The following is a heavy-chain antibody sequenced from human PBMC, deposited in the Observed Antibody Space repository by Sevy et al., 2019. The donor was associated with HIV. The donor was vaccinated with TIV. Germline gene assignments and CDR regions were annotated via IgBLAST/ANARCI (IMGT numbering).Heavy chain of an antibody. CDR3: ARDRGEILSSAFDY. J-gene: IGHJ4*02. CDR1: GFSFSDHR. Sequence: GGSLRLSCVGSGFSFSDHRMHWVRQAPGKGLEWMAVISYDGRNTKYKADSVKGRFTISRDNSKNTLYLQMKSLRAEDTAIYYCARDRGEILSSAFDYWGQGPLVTVSS. D-gene: IGHD3-16*01. V-gene: IGHV3-30*03. CDR2: ISYDGRNTK.